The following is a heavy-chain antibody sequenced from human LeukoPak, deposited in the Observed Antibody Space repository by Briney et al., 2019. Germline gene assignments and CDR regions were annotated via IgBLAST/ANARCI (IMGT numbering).Heavy chain of an antibody. CDR3: ARGPILEWLSATLNWFDP. CDR2: IKQDGSEK. Sequence: GGSLRLSCAASGFTFSSYWMSWVRQAPGKGLEWVANIKQDGSEKYYVDSVKGRFTISRDNAKNSLYLQMNSLRAEDTAVYYCARGPILEWLSATLNWFDPWGQGTLVTVSS. J-gene: IGHJ5*02. D-gene: IGHD3-3*01. CDR1: GFTFSSYW. V-gene: IGHV3-7*01.